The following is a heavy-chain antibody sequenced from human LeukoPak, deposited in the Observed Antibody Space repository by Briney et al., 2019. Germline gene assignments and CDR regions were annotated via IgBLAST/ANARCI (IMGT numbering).Heavy chain of an antibody. V-gene: IGHV3-74*01. CDR1: GFTFSRYW. D-gene: IGHD5-12*01. Sequence: GGSLRLSCAAAGFTFSRYWMHWVRQAPGKGLVWVSRINSDGSTTIYADSVKGRFTISRDNAKNTLYLQMNSLRAEDTAAYSCVRDGYSGFDYWGQGTLVTVSS. CDR2: INSDGSTT. J-gene: IGHJ4*02. CDR3: VRDGYSGFDY.